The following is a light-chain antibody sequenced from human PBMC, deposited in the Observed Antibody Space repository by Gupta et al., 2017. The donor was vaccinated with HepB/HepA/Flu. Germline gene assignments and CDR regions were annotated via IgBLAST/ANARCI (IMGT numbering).Light chain of an antibody. CDR1: QSISSY. J-gene: IGKJ2*04. Sequence: DIQMTQSPSSLSASVGDRVTITCRASQSISSYLNWYQQKPGKAPKLLIYAASSLQSGVPSRFSGSGCGTDFTLTISSRQPEDFATYYCQQSYSTPMCSFGQGTKLEIK. V-gene: IGKV1-39*01. CDR3: QQSYSTPMCS. CDR2: AAS.